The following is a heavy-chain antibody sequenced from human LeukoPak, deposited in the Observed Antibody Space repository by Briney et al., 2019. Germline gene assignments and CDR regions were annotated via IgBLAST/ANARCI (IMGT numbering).Heavy chain of an antibody. CDR3: ARGRSSPGIDY. Sequence: ASVKVSCTASGYSFNSVGMNWVRQAPGQGLEWMGWIDTNTGNPTYAQGFRGRFVFSFDTSVSTAYLQIYSLEPEDTAVYFCARGRSSPGIDYWGLGTQVTVSS. CDR2: IDTNTGNP. D-gene: IGHD1-26*01. J-gene: IGHJ4*02. V-gene: IGHV7-4-1*01. CDR1: GYSFNSVG.